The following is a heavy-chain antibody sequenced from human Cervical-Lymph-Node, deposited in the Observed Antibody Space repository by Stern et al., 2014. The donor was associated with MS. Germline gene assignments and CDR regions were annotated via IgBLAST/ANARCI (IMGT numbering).Heavy chain of an antibody. D-gene: IGHD6-13*01. CDR2: IVWNAATK. CDR1: QITFDDYG. Sequence: EVQLVESGGGLVQPGRSLRLSCSASQITFDDYGFHWVRQAPGKGLEWVAGIVWNAATKVNADSVKGRFTIPRDNARDSLYLQMNNLTPDDTALYYCAKSYSSSWSGWIDSWGQGILFTASS. CDR3: AKSYSSSWSGWIDS. V-gene: IGHV3-9*01. J-gene: IGHJ5*01.